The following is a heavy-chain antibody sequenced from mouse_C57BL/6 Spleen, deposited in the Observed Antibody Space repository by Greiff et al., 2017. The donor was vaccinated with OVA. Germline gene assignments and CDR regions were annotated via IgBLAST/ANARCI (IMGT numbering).Heavy chain of an antibody. Sequence: VQLQQSGTVLARPGASVKMSCKTSGYTFTSYWMHWVKQRPGQGLEWIGAIYPGNSDNSYNQKFKGKAKLTAVTSASTAYMELSSLTNEDSAVYYCTREGNYGSSPRYFDYWGQGTTLTVSS. V-gene: IGHV1-5*01. CDR1: GYTFTSYW. CDR2: IYPGNSDN. D-gene: IGHD1-1*01. J-gene: IGHJ2*01. CDR3: TREGNYGSSPRYFDY.